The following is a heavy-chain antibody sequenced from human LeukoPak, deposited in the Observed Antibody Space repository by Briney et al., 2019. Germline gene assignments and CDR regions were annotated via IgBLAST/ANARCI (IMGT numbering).Heavy chain of an antibody. CDR2: INHSGST. V-gene: IGHV4-34*01. Sequence: SETLSLTCAVYGGSFSGYYWSWIRQPPGKGLEWIGEINHSGSTNYNPSLKSRVTISVDTSKNQFSLKLSSVTAADTAVYYCARYYYYDSSGYTHWGQGTLVTVSS. CDR1: GGSFSGYY. D-gene: IGHD3-22*01. CDR3: ARYYYYDSSGYTH. J-gene: IGHJ4*02.